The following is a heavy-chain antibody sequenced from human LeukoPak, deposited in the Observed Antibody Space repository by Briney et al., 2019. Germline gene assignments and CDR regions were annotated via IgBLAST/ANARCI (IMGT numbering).Heavy chain of an antibody. CDR3: ARDWEGLDY. D-gene: IGHD1-26*01. CDR2: TYYRSERYN. V-gene: IGHV6-1*01. CDR1: GHSVSSNSVA. J-gene: IGHJ4*02. Sequence: SQTLSLTCSLSGHSVSSNSVAWNWIRQSPSRGLEWLGRTYYRSERYNDYAVSVRGRITIKPDTSKNQLSLQLNSVTPEDTAEYYCARDWEGLDYWGQGTLVTVSS.